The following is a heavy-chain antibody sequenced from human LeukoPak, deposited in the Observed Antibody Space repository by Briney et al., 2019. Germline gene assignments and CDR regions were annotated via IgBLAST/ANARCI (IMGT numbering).Heavy chain of an antibody. D-gene: IGHD3-10*01. V-gene: IGHV3-30-3*01. CDR3: ARDLEFPGYFQH. CDR1: GFTFSSYA. CDR2: ISYDGSNK. J-gene: IGHJ1*01. Sequence: PGGSLRLSCAASGFTFSSYAMHWVRQAPGKGLEWVAVISYDGSNKYYADSVKGRFTISRDNSKNTLYLQMNSLRAEDTAVYYCARDLEFPGYFQHWSQGTLVTVSS.